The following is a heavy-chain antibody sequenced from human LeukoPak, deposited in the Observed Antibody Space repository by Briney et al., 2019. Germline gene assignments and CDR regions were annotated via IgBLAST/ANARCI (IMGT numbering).Heavy chain of an antibody. V-gene: IGHV1-2*02. CDR1: GGTFSSYA. Sequence: ASVKVSCKASGGTFSSYAISWVRQAPGQGLEWMGWINPNSGGTNYAQKFQGRVTMTRDTSISTAYMELSRLRSDDTAVYYCARQAYYGSGSYYNVGYWGQGTLVTVSS. CDR3: ARQAYYGSGSYYNVGY. CDR2: INPNSGGT. J-gene: IGHJ4*02. D-gene: IGHD3-10*01.